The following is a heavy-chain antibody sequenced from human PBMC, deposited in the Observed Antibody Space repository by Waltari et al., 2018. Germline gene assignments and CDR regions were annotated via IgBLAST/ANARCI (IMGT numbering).Heavy chain of an antibody. CDR3: ARGRKGGYYDFWSGYPYFDY. CDR2: IIPIFGTA. V-gene: IGHV1-69*01. J-gene: IGHJ4*02. Sequence: QVQLVQSGAEVKKPGSSVKVSCKASGGTFSSHAISWVRQAPGQGLAWMGGIIPIFGTANYAQKFQGRVTITADESTSTAYMELSSLRSEDTAVYYCARGRKGGYYDFWSGYPYFDYWGQGTLVTVSS. CDR1: GGTFSSHA. D-gene: IGHD3-3*01.